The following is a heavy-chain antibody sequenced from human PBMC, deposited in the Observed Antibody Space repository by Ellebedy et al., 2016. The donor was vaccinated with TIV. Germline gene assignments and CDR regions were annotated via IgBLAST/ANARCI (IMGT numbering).Heavy chain of an antibody. J-gene: IGHJ4*02. CDR1: GGSIVNSPYF. CDR3: ARVAAAGHLSSVDF. V-gene: IGHV4-39*01. CDR2: ISYRGST. Sequence: SETLSLXXTVSGGSIVNSPYFWDWIRQPPGKGLEWIGSISYRGSTFYIPALKSRVTMSVDTSKDQFSLKARSVTAADTAFYFCARVAAAGHLSSVDFWGQGTLVTVSS. D-gene: IGHD2-21*02.